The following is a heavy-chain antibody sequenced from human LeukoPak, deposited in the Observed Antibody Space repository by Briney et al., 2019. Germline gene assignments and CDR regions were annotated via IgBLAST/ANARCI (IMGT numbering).Heavy chain of an antibody. CDR1: GFTFSSYW. J-gene: IGHJ6*02. D-gene: IGHD5-12*01. CDR2: IKQDGSEK. Sequence: GGSLRLSCAASGFTFSSYWMSWVRQAPGKGLEWVANIKQDGSEKYYVDSVKGRFTIFRDNAKNSLYLQMNSLRAEDTAVYYCARDRSSIGWLRLTTENYYYGMDVWGQGTTVTVSS. V-gene: IGHV3-7*01. CDR3: ARDRSSIGWLRLTTENYYYGMDV.